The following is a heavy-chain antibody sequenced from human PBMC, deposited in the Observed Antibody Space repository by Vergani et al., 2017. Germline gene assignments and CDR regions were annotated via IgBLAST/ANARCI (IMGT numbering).Heavy chain of an antibody. J-gene: IGHJ4*02. D-gene: IGHD2-2*01. CDR3: ARFVVVPAALNY. CDR1: GFTFSDYY. CDR2: ISSSSSYT. V-gene: IGHV3-11*05. Sequence: QVQQVESGGGLVKPGGSLRLSCAASGFTFSDYYMSWIRQAPGKGLEWVSYISSSSSYTNYADSVKGRFTISRDNAKNSLYLQMNSLRAEDTAVYYCARFVVVPAALNYWGQGTLVTVSS.